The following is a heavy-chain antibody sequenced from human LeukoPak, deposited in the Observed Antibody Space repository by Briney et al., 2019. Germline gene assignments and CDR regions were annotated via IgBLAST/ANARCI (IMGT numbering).Heavy chain of an antibody. J-gene: IGHJ4*02. Sequence: ASVKVSCKASGYTFTGYYMHWVRQAPGQGLEWMGRINPNSGGTNYARKFQGRVTMTRDTSISTAYMELSRLRSDDTAVYYCARVYSYGSGSYYRVNPYYFDYWGQGTLFTVSS. CDR2: INPNSGGT. V-gene: IGHV1-2*06. CDR3: ARVYSYGSGSYYRVNPYYFDY. D-gene: IGHD3-10*01. CDR1: GYTFTGYY.